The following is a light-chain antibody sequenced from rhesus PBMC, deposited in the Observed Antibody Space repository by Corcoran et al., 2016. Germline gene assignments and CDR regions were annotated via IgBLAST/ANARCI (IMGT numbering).Light chain of an antibody. CDR3: QQHNSHPWT. CDR2: AAS. V-gene: IGKV1-44*01. Sequence: DIQMTQSPSSLSASVGYRVTITCRARQTLSSHLAWFQQNTGKVPKFRIYAASSLESGVPSRFSGSGSGTAFTLTLSSLPPEDFATYYCQQHNSHPWTFGQGNKVEIK. CDR1: QTLSSH. J-gene: IGKJ1*01.